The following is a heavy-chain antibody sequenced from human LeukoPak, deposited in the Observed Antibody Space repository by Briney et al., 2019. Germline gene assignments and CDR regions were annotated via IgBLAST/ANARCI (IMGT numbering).Heavy chain of an antibody. Sequence: SETLSLTCTVSGGSISSGEYYWSWIRQPPGKGLEWIGYIYYSGSTYYNPSLKSRVTISVDTSKNQFSLKLSSVTAADTAVYYCARQIPYYYGSGSYYPYYFDYWGQGTLVTVSS. CDR2: IYYSGST. CDR1: GGSISSGEYY. D-gene: IGHD3-10*01. V-gene: IGHV4-30-4*08. J-gene: IGHJ4*02. CDR3: ARQIPYYYGSGSYYPYYFDY.